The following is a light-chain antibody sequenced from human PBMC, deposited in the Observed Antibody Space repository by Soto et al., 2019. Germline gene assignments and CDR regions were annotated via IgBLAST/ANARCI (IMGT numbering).Light chain of an antibody. V-gene: IGLV2-8*01. J-gene: IGLJ2*01. CDR2: EVS. CDR3: TSYAGSNGRV. Sequence: QSALTQPPSASGSPGQSVTISCTGTSSDVGGYNYVSWYQQHPGKAPKLMICEVSKRPSGVPDRFSGSKSGNTASLTVSGLQAEDEADFYCTSYAGSNGRVFGGGTKLTVL. CDR1: SSDVGGYNY.